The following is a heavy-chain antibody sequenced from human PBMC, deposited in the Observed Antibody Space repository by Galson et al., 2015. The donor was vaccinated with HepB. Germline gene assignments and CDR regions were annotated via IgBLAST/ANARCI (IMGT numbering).Heavy chain of an antibody. V-gene: IGHV3-23*01. Sequence: SLRLSCAASGFTFNKHAMSWVRQAPGKGLEWVAVVSGGGAYTFYADSVKGRFTISRDNWKNTLYLRMKGLRADDTALYYCAKAVGGQYYGSGSYSDYWGQGTLVTVSP. D-gene: IGHD3-10*01. CDR1: GFTFNKHA. CDR3: AKAVGGQYYGSGSYSDY. CDR2: VSGGGAYT. J-gene: IGHJ4*02.